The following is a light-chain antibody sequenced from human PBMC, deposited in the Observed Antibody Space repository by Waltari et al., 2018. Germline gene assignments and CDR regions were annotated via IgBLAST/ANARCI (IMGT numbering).Light chain of an antibody. J-gene: IGKJ1*01. CDR2: DTS. CDR1: QSVGRS. Sequence: DIVLTQSPGALSLSPGERATLSCRASQSVGRSLAWYQQKPGQAPRLLIYDTSSRATVTPGRFSGSGSGTDFSLAISSLEPEDFAVYFCQHYVNLPVTFGQGTKVEI. CDR3: QHYVNLPVT. V-gene: IGKV3-20*01.